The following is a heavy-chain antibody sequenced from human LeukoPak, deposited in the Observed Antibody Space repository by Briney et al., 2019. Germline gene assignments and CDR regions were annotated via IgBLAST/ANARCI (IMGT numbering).Heavy chain of an antibody. CDR3: ARQLYGSDY. Sequence: PSETLSRTCDVSGVSFSTYYWSWIRQSPEKGLEWIGEVNHSGYTNYNPSLKGRVTISVDTSKNQFSLKLSSVTAADTAVYYCARQLYGSDYWGQGTLVTVSS. CDR1: GVSFSTYY. CDR2: VNHSGYT. D-gene: IGHD4-17*01. J-gene: IGHJ4*02. V-gene: IGHV4-34*01.